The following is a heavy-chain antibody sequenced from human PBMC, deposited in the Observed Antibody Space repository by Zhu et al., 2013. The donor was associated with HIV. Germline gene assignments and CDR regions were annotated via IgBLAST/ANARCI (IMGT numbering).Heavy chain of an antibody. CDR2: IYHSGST. CDR3: ARGAGIEDSSGTYFDY. CDR1: GGSISSGGYS. J-gene: IGHJ4*02. D-gene: IGHD3-22*01. V-gene: IGHV4-30-2*01. Sequence: QVQLQESGSGLVKPSQTLSLTCAVSGGSISSGGYSWSWIRQPPGKGLEWIGYIYHSGSTYYNPSLKSRVTISVDRSKNQFSLKLSSVTAADTAVYYCARGAGIEDSSGTYFDYWGQGTLVTVSS.